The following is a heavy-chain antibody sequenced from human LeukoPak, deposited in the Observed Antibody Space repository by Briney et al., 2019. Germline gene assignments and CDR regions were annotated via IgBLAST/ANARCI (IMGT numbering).Heavy chain of an antibody. J-gene: IGHJ6*02. CDR1: GGTFSSYA. Sequence: ASVKVSCKASGGTFSSYAISWVRQAPGQGLEWMGGIIPIFGTANYTQKFQGRVTITADESTSTAYMELSSLRSEDTAVYYCARDGYQGSGWCEIMGDGMDVWGQGTTVTVSS. CDR3: ARDGYQGSGWCEIMGDGMDV. D-gene: IGHD6-19*01. V-gene: IGHV1-69*13. CDR2: IIPIFGTA.